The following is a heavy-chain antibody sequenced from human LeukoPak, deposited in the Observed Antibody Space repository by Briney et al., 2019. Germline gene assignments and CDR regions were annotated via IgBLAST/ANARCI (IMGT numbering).Heavy chain of an antibody. CDR2: IYYSGST. D-gene: IGHD3-10*01. CDR3: VAYGSGSYYHNFDY. Sequence: SETLSLTCTVSGGSVSSGSYYWSWIRQPPGTGLEWIGYIYYSGSTNYNPSLKSRVTISVDTSKNQFSLKLSSVTAADTAVYYCVAYGSGSYYHNFDYWGQGTLVTVSS. CDR1: GGSVSSGSYY. V-gene: IGHV4-61*01. J-gene: IGHJ4*02.